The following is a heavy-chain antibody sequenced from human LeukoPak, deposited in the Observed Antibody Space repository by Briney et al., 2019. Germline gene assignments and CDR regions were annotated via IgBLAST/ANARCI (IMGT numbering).Heavy chain of an antibody. CDR2: IYTSGST. CDR1: GGSISSGSYY. Sequence: PSETLSLTCTVPGGSISSGSYYWSWIRQPPGKGLEWIGRIYTSGSTNYNPSLKSRVTISVDTSKNQFSLKLSSVTAADTAVYYCARESMIAGSQHWGQGTLVTVSS. D-gene: IGHD3-22*01. V-gene: IGHV4-61*02. CDR3: ARESMIAGSQH. J-gene: IGHJ1*01.